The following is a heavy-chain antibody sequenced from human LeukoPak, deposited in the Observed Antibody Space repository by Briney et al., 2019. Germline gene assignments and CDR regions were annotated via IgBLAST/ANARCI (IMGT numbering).Heavy chain of an antibody. Sequence: ASVKVSCKASGYTFTSYAISWVRQAPGQGLEWMGWISAYNGNTNYAQKFQGRVTMTTDTSTSTAYMELRSLRSDDTAVYYCARESSGSYYVADLDYWGQGTLVTVSS. V-gene: IGHV1-18*01. CDR2: ISAYNGNT. J-gene: IGHJ4*02. D-gene: IGHD1-26*01. CDR3: ARESSGSYYVADLDY. CDR1: GYTFTSYA.